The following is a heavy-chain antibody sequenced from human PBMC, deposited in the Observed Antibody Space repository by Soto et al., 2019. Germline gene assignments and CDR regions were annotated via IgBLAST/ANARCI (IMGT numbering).Heavy chain of an antibody. CDR2: IIPIFGTA. J-gene: IGHJ5*02. V-gene: IGHV1-69*01. D-gene: IGHD6-13*01. CDR3: ARGHVRQQLEPIHLTP. Sequence: VKVSCKASGGTFSSYAISWVRQAPGQGLEWMGGIIPIFGTANYAQKFQGRVTITADESTSTAYMELSSLRSEDTAVYYCARGHVRQQLEPIHLTPWGQGTLVTVSS. CDR1: GGTFSSYA.